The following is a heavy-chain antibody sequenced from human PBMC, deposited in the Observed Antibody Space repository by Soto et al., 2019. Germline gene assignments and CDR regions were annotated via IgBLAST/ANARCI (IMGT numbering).Heavy chain of an antibody. J-gene: IGHJ4*02. CDR3: ARLIGGQLVIDY. V-gene: IGHV4-39*01. Sequence: SETLSLTCTVSGGSISSSSYYWGWIRQPPGKGLEWIGSIYYSGSTYYNPSLKSRVTISVDTSKNQFSLKLSSVTAADTAVYYCARLIGGQLVIDYWGQGTLVTVS. D-gene: IGHD6-13*01. CDR2: IYYSGST. CDR1: GGSISSSSYY.